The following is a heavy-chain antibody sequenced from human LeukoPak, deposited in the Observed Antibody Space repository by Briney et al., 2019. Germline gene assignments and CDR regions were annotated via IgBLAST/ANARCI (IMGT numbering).Heavy chain of an antibody. CDR2: IDDSGNT. V-gene: IGHV4-30-4*01. CDR3: ARQQLGAYYAEYYFDY. Sequence: SETLSLTCTVSGGSISSGDYYWNWIRQPPGKGLVWIGYIDDSGNTDYNPSLKSRVTLSLDTSKNQISLNLTSVTAADTAVYYCARQQLGAYYAEYYFDYWGQGTLVTVSS. J-gene: IGHJ4*02. D-gene: IGHD3-22*01. CDR1: GGSISSGDYY.